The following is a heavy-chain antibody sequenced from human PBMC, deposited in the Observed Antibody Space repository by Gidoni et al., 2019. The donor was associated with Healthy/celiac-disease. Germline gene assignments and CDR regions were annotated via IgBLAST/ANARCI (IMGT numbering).Heavy chain of an antibody. J-gene: IGHJ5*02. Sequence: QVQLQQWRAGLLKPSETLSLTCAVYGGSFSGYYWSWIRQPPGKGLEWIGEINHSGSTNYNPSLKSRVTISVDTSKNQFSLKLSSVTAADTAVYYCARVLLLRDNWFDPWGQGTLVTVSS. CDR3: ARVLLLRDNWFDP. V-gene: IGHV4-34*01. CDR1: GGSFSGYY. D-gene: IGHD1-26*01. CDR2: INHSGST.